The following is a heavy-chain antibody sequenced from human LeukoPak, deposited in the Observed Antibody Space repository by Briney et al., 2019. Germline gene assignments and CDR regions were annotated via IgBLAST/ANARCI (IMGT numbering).Heavy chain of an antibody. CDR2: IWYDGSNK. CDR1: GFTFSSYG. J-gene: IGHJ4*02. CDR3: ARSPTSDYGVVFDC. V-gene: IGHV3-33*01. Sequence: PGRSLRLSCAASGFTFSSYGMHWVRQAPGKGLEWVAVIWYDGSNKYYADSVKGRFTISRDNSKNTLYLQMNSLRAEDTAVYYCARSPTSDYGVVFDCWGQGTLVTVSS. D-gene: IGHD4-17*01.